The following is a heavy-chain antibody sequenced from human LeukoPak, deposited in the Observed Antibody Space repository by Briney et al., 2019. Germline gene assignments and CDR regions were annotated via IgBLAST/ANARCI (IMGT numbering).Heavy chain of an antibody. CDR1: GGSISSSTYY. J-gene: IGHJ4*02. V-gene: IGHV4-39*01. CDR3: ARQRRLELPDY. D-gene: IGHD3-16*01. CDR2: ISYSGNI. Sequence: PSETLSLTCTVSGGSISSSTYYWGWIRQPPGKGLEWIGSISYSGNIYYNPSLKSRVTISVDTSKNQFSLKRNSVTAADTAVYYCARQRRLELPDYWGQGTLVTVSS.